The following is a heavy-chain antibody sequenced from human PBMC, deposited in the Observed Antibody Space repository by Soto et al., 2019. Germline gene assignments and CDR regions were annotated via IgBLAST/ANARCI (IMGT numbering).Heavy chain of an antibody. CDR2: INHSAST. Sequence: SETLSLTCAVYGGSFSGYSWTWIRQPPGKGLEWIGDINHSASTNYNPSLKSRVIISVDMSKSQFSLKLSSVTAADTAAYYCARSGGKAAKYNWFDPWGQGTLVTVSS. D-gene: IGHD3-10*01. CDR1: GGSFSGYS. V-gene: IGHV4-34*01. CDR3: ARSGGKAAKYNWFDP. J-gene: IGHJ5*02.